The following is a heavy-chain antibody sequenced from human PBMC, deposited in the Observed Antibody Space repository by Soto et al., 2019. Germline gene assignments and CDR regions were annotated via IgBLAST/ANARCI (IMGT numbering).Heavy chain of an antibody. CDR3: ARVGQWLVTLYYYYGTDV. V-gene: IGHV1-18*01. J-gene: IGHJ6*02. D-gene: IGHD6-19*01. Sequence: QVQLVQSGAEVKKPGASVKVSCKASGYTFTSYGISWVRQAPGQGLEWMGWISAYNGNTNYAQKLQGRGTRTLATSTGHACMELRSLRSDDTAVYYCARVGQWLVTLYYYYGTDVWGQGTTVTVSS. CDR2: ISAYNGNT. CDR1: GYTFTSYG.